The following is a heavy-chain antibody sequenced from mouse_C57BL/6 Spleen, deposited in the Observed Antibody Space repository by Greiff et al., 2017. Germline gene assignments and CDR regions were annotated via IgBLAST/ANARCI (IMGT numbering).Heavy chain of an antibody. CDR2: IYPGDGDT. CDR1: GYAFSSSW. V-gene: IGHV1-82*01. Sequence: VQLQQSGPELVKPGASVKISCKASGYAFSSSWMNWVKQRPGKGLEWIVRIYPGDGDTNYNGKFKGKATLTADKSSSTAYMQLSSLTSEDSAVYFCAKYDYLDYWGQGTTLTVSS. CDR3: AKYDYLDY. J-gene: IGHJ2*01. D-gene: IGHD2-3*01.